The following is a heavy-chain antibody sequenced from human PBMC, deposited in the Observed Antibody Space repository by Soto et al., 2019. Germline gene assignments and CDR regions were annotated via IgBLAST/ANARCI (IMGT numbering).Heavy chain of an antibody. CDR3: AREEGALLWFGEPPRYYFDY. Sequence: ASVKVSCKASGYTFTSYGISWVRQAPGQGLEWMGWISAYNGNTNYAQKLQGRVTMTTDTSTSTAYMELRSLRSDDTAVYYCAREEGALLWFGEPPRYYFDYWGQGTLVTVLL. CDR2: ISAYNGNT. CDR1: GYTFTSYG. D-gene: IGHD3-10*01. J-gene: IGHJ4*02. V-gene: IGHV1-18*01.